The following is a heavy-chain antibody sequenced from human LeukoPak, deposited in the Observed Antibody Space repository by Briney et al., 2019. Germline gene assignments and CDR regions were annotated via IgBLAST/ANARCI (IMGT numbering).Heavy chain of an antibody. V-gene: IGHV4-34*01. CDR1: GGSFSGYY. CDR3: AGALDGAARPTRFDY. D-gene: IGHD6-6*01. CDR2: INHSGST. Sequence: PSETLSLTCAVYGGSFSGYYWSWIRQPPGKGLEWIGEINHSGSTNYNPSLKSRVTISVDTSKNQFSLKLSSVTAADTAVYYCAGALDGAARPTRFDYWGQGTLVTVSS. J-gene: IGHJ4*02.